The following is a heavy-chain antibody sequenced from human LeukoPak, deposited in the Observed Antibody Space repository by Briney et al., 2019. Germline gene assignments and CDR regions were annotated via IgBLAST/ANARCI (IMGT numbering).Heavy chain of an antibody. Sequence: GGSQRLSCAASGFTFSSYWMSWVRQAPGKGLEWVANIKQDGSEKYYVDSVKGRFTISRDNAKNSLYLQMNSLRAEDTAVYYCARDAPGITIFGAGWGQGTLVTVSS. CDR2: IKQDGSEK. CDR3: ARDAPGITIFGAG. CDR1: GFTFSSYW. V-gene: IGHV3-7*01. D-gene: IGHD3-3*01. J-gene: IGHJ4*02.